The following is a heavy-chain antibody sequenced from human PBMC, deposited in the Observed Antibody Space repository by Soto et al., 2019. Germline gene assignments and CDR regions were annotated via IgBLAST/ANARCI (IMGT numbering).Heavy chain of an antibody. D-gene: IGHD1-20*01. CDR1: GGTFSSYA. CDR3: ARARKNYNWIDGPRH. Sequence: QVQLVQSGAEVKKPGSSVKVSCKASGGTFSSYAISWVRQAPGQGLEWMGGIIPIFGTANYAQKFQGRVTITADESTSTDYRGLSSLRSEDTAGYYCARARKNYNWIDGPRHWGQGTLVTVSS. V-gene: IGHV1-69*01. J-gene: IGHJ4*02. CDR2: IIPIFGTA.